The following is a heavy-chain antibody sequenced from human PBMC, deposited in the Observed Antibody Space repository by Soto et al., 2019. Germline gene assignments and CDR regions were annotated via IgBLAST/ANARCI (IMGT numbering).Heavy chain of an antibody. CDR3: ARQDGSGIYYFDS. Sequence: PGESLKISCKASGYSFSYYWIAWVRHVPGKGLEWMGIIYPGDSDTRYSPSFQGQVTISADKSINTAYLQWSSLKASDTATYYCARQDGSGIYYFDSWGHGTLVTVSS. CDR2: IYPGDSDT. V-gene: IGHV5-51*01. CDR1: GYSFSYYW. J-gene: IGHJ4*01. D-gene: IGHD3-10*01.